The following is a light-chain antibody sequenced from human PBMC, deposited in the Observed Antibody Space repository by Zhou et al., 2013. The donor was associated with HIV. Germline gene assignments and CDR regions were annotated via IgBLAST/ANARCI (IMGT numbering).Light chain of an antibody. CDR2: KAS. CDR1: QSISTW. CDR3: QQYNTYPFT. Sequence: DIQMTQSPSTLSASVGDRVTITCRASQSISTWLAWYQQKPGKAPKLLIYKASSLQSGVPSRFSGSRSGTEFTLTISSLQPDEYATYFCQQYNTYPFTFGQGTRLEI. J-gene: IGKJ5*01. V-gene: IGKV1-5*03.